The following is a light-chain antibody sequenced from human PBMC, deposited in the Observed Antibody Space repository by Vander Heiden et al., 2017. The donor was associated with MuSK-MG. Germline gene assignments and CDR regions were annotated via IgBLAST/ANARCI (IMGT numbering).Light chain of an antibody. Sequence: DIQMTQSPSSLSASVGDRVTITCRASQSISSYLNWYQQKPGKAPKLLIYAASSLQSGVPSRFSGSGSGTDFTLTSSSLQPEDFATYYCQQSYSTPPVLTFGGGTKVESK. V-gene: IGKV1-39*01. CDR1: QSISSY. CDR3: QQSYSTPPVLT. J-gene: IGKJ4*01. CDR2: AAS.